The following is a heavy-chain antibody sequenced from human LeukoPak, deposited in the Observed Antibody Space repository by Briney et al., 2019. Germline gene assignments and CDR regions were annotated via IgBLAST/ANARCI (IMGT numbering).Heavy chain of an antibody. CDR2: ISYDGSNK. J-gene: IGHJ4*02. Sequence: GGSLRLSCAASGFTFSSYGMHWVRQAPGKGLEWVAVISYDGSNKYYADSVKGRFTISRDNSKNTLYLQMNSLRAEDTAVYFCVRDRGGYHYFDYWGQGTLVTVSS. D-gene: IGHD3-16*02. CDR1: GFTFSSYG. CDR3: VRDRGGYHYFDY. V-gene: IGHV3-30*03.